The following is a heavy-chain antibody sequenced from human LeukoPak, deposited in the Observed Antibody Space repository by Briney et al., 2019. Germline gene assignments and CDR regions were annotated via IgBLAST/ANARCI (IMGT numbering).Heavy chain of an antibody. Sequence: ASVKVSCKASGYTFTSYGISWVRQAPGQGLEWMGRISAYNGNTNYAQKLQGRVTMTTDTSTSTAYMELRSLRSDDTAVYYCARDDYDSSGQHLDYWGQGTLVTVSS. V-gene: IGHV1-18*01. J-gene: IGHJ4*02. CDR3: ARDDYDSSGQHLDY. CDR1: GYTFTSYG. D-gene: IGHD3-22*01. CDR2: ISAYNGNT.